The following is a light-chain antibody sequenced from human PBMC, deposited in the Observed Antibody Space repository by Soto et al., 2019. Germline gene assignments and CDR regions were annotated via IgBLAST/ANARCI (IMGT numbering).Light chain of an antibody. CDR3: QQTFSPFVT. Sequence: DIQMTQSPPSLSASLGDSVTITCRASEPITDFLNWYHLKPGKAPRLLIYSASNVQPGVPSRFSVSGYGTDFTLTLCGLQHEDSATYYCQQTFSPFVTFGAGTKVEV. J-gene: IGKJ4*02. CDR2: SAS. CDR1: EPITDF. V-gene: IGKV1-39*01.